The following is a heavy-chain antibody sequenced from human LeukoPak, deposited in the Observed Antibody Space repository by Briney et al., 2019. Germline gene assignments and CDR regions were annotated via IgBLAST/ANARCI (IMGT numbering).Heavy chain of an antibody. CDR1: GFTFSSYA. V-gene: IGHV3-23*01. CDR2: ISGSGGST. Sequence: GGSLRLSCAASGFTFSSYAMSWVRQAPGKGLEWVSAISGSGGSTYYADSVKGRFTISRDNSKNTLYLQMNSLRAEDTAVYYCAKDSCSSTSCYSRRNGYWGQGTLVTVSS. J-gene: IGHJ4*02. D-gene: IGHD2-2*01. CDR3: AKDSCSSTSCYSRRNGY.